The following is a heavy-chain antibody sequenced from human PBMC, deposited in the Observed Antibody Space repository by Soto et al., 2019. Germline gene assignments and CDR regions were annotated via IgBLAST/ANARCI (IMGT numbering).Heavy chain of an antibody. CDR3: ARDALQWQQLVSVMY. V-gene: IGHV3-33*01. D-gene: IGHD6-13*01. Sequence: GGSLRLSCAASGFTFSSYGMHWVRQAPGKGLEWVAVIWYDGSNKYYADSVKGRFTISRDNSKNTLYLQMNSLRAEDTAVYYCARDALQWQQLVSVMYWGQGTLVTVSS. J-gene: IGHJ4*02. CDR2: IWYDGSNK. CDR1: GFTFSSYG.